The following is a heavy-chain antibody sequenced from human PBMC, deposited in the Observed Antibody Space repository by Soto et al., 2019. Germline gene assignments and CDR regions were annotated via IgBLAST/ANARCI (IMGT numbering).Heavy chain of an antibody. D-gene: IGHD4-17*01. Sequence: GGSLRLSCTASGFTFGDYAMSWFRQAPGKGLEWVGFIRSKAYGGTTEYAASGKGRFTISRDDSKSIAYLQMNSLKTDDTAVYYCTRAVVGDGDYSYYYYYYYMDVWGKGTTVTVSS. CDR1: GFTFGDYA. V-gene: IGHV3-49*03. J-gene: IGHJ6*03. CDR3: TRAVVGDGDYSYYYYYYYMDV. CDR2: IRSKAYGGTT.